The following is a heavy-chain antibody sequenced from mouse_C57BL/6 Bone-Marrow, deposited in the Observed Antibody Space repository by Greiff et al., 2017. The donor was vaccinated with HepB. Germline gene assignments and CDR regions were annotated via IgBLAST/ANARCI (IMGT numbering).Heavy chain of an antibody. CDR2: INSDGGST. Sequence: EVQVVESGGGLVQPGESLKLSCESNEYEFPSHDMSWVRKTPEKRLELVAAINSDGGSTYYPDTMARRFIISRDNTKKNLYLQMSSLRSEDTALYYCARLDGDGSLNAMDYWGQGTSVTVSS. D-gene: IGHD1-1*01. V-gene: IGHV5-2*01. CDR1: EYEFPSHD. CDR3: ARLDGDGSLNAMDY. J-gene: IGHJ4*01.